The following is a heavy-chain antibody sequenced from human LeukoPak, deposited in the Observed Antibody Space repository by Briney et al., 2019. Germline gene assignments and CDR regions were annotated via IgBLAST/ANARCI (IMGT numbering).Heavy chain of an antibody. Sequence: PGGSLRLSCAASGFTFSSYAMSWVRQAPGKGLEWVSGISGSGGSTYYADSVKGRFPISRANSKNTLYLQMNSLRAEDTAVYYCAKDGRYNWNDRNWFDPWGQGTLVTVSS. CDR2: ISGSGGST. J-gene: IGHJ5*02. V-gene: IGHV3-23*01. D-gene: IGHD1-20*01. CDR3: AKDGRYNWNDRNWFDP. CDR1: GFTFSSYA.